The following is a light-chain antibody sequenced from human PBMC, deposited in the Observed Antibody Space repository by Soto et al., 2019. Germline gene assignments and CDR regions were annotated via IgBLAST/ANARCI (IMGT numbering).Light chain of an antibody. J-gene: IGKJ1*01. CDR3: QQYNNWPVT. CDR2: GPS. Sequence: EIVLTQSPATLSLSPGERATLSCRASQSVSSYLAWYQQKPGQAPRLLMSGPSTRATGIPARFSGSGSGTEFTLTISSLQSEDFAVYYCQQYNNWPVTFGQGTKVDIK. CDR1: QSVSSY. V-gene: IGKV3-15*01.